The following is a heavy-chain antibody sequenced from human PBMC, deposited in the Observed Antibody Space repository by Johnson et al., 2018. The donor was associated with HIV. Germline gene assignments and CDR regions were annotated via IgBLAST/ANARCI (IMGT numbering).Heavy chain of an antibody. CDR1: GFTFSSYA. CDR2: ISGSGGST. J-gene: IGHJ3*02. Sequence: VQLVESGGGVVRPGGSLRLSCEASGFTFSSYAMSWVRQAPGKGLEWVSAISGSGGSTYYADSVKGRFTISRDNSKNTLYLQMNSLRAEDTAVYYCARGLIDYGDSQAFDIWGQGTMVTVSS. V-gene: IGHV3-23*04. D-gene: IGHD4-17*01. CDR3: ARGLIDYGDSQAFDI.